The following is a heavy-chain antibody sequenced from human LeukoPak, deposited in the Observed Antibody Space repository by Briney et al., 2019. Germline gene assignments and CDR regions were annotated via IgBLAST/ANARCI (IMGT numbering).Heavy chain of an antibody. Sequence: GGSLRLSCAASGFTFASYAMSWVRQAPGKGLEWVSSISGIGDSTYYADSVKGRFTIPRDNSKNTLYLQMNSLRAEDTAVYYCAKGTVGVTSLLDSWGQGTLVTVPS. J-gene: IGHJ4*02. D-gene: IGHD1-26*01. CDR1: GFTFASYA. CDR3: AKGTVGVTSLLDS. V-gene: IGHV3-23*01. CDR2: ISGIGDST.